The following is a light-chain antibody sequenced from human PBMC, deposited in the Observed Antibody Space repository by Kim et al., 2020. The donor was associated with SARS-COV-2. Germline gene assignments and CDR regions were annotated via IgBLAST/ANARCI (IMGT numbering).Light chain of an antibody. CDR2: GKN. CDR1: SLRSYY. CDR3: NSRDSSGNHLV. J-gene: IGLJ2*01. V-gene: IGLV3-19*01. Sequence: LGPTVRITCQGDSLRSYYASWYQQKPGQAPVLVIYGKNNRPSGIPDRFSGSSSGNTASLTITGAQAEDEANYYCNSRDSSGNHLVFGGGTQLTVL.